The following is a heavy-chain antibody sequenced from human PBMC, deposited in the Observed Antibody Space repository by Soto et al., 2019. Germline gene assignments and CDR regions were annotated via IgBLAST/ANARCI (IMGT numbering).Heavy chain of an antibody. CDR3: ARRYYDFWSGYDYYGMDV. V-gene: IGHV3-30-3*01. Sequence: SGGSLRLSCAASGFTFSSYAMHWVRQAPGKGLEWVAVISYDGSNKYYADSVKGRFTISRDNSKNTLYLQMNSLRAEDTAVYYCARRYYDFWSGYDYYGMDVWGQGTTVTVSS. J-gene: IGHJ6*02. D-gene: IGHD3-3*01. CDR2: ISYDGSNK. CDR1: GFTFSSYA.